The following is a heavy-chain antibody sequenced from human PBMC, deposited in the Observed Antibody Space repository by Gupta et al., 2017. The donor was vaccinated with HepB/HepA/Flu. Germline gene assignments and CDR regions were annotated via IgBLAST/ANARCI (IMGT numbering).Heavy chain of an antibody. CDR2: ISGSGGST. CDR1: GFTFSSYA. J-gene: IGHJ1*01. D-gene: IGHD2-2*02. V-gene: IGHV3-23*01. CDR3: AKDWADGPAAILTEYFQH. Sequence: EVQLLESGGGLVQPGGSLRLSCAASGFTFSSYAMSWVRQAPGKGLEWVSAISGSGGSTYYADSVKGRFTISRDNSKNTLYLQMNSLRAEDTAVYYCAKDWADGPAAILTEYFQHWGQGTLVTVSS.